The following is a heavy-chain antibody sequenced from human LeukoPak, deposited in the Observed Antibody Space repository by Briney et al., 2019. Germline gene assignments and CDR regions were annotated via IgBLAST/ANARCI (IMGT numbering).Heavy chain of an antibody. Sequence: PGRSLRLSCAASGFTFTNYWMSWVRQAPGEGLEWVANIKQDGGQKYYMDSVKGRFTISRDNAKNSVYLQMNSLRLEDTAVYFCARIGYSSSSLDYWGQGTLVTVSS. CDR2: IKQDGGQK. CDR3: ARIGYSSSSLDY. D-gene: IGHD6-6*01. J-gene: IGHJ4*02. CDR1: GFTFTNYW. V-gene: IGHV3-7*05.